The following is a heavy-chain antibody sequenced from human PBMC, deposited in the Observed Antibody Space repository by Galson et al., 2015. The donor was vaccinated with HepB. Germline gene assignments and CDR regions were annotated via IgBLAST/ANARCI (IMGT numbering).Heavy chain of an antibody. CDR3: ARGPYSSTSYQDGYYYHYMDV. CDR1: GYTFTSYN. Sequence: SVKVSCKASGYTFTSYNINWVRQATGRGLEWMGWMNPNSGDTGYAQRFQGRVTMTRSTSISTAYMELSSLKSEDTAVYFCARGPYSSTSYQDGYYYHYMDVWGKGTTVTVSS. CDR2: MNPNSGDT. D-gene: IGHD6-13*01. J-gene: IGHJ6*03. V-gene: IGHV1-8*01.